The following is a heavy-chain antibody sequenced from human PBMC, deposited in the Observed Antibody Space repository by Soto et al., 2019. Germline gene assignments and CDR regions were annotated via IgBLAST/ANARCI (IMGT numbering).Heavy chain of an antibody. CDR3: ARQGYGGPPHFDY. J-gene: IGHJ4*02. CDR2: IYYSGST. Sequence: QLQLQESGPGLVKPSETLSLTCTVSGGSISSSSYYWGWIRQPPGKGLEWIGSIYYSGSTYYNPSLKSRVTISVDTSKNQFSLKLSSVTAADTAVYYCARQGYGGPPHFDYWGQGTLVTVSS. V-gene: IGHV4-39*01. CDR1: GGSISSSSYY. D-gene: IGHD4-17*01.